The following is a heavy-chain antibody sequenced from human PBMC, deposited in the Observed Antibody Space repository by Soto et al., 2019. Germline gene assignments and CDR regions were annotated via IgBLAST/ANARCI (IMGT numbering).Heavy chain of an antibody. CDR2: INGDGSST. J-gene: IGHJ4*02. V-gene: IGHV3-74*01. D-gene: IGHD1-7*01. CDR1: GFTFSNYW. CDR3: ARGARNYYYFDC. Sequence: EVQLVESGGGLVQPGGSLRLSCVASGFTFSNYWIHWVRQAPGKGLVWVSRINGDGSSTNYADSVKGQFTISRDNAKNPVYLQLNSVRVEDTAVYYCARGARNYYYFDCWGQGTLVTVSS.